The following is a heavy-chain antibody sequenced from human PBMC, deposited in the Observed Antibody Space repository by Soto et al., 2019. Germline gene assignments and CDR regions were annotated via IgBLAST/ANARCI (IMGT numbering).Heavy chain of an antibody. J-gene: IGHJ6*02. CDR2: IYHSGST. CDR3: ARQGFGALHGLVDV. Sequence: PSETLSLTCAVSGDSISSSKWWSWVRQPPGKGLEWIGEIYHSGSTNYNPSLKSRVIISVDKSKNQFSLKLSSVTDADTAVYYCARQGFGALHGLVDVWGQGTTVTVSS. V-gene: IGHV4-4*02. CDR1: GDSISSSKW. D-gene: IGHD3-10*01.